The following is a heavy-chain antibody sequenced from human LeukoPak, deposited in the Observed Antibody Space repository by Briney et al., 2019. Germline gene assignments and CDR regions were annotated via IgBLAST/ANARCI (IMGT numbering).Heavy chain of an antibody. V-gene: IGHV4-39*02. J-gene: IGHJ4*02. D-gene: IGHD3-16*01. Sequence: SETLSLTCTVSGGSISSSSYYWGWIRQPTGKGLEWIGSIYYSGSTYYNPSLKSRVTISVDTSKNQFSLKLSSVTAADTAVYYCARGGKYYDYVWGSYIFDYWGQGTLVTVSS. CDR1: GGSISSSSYY. CDR3: ARGGKYYDYVWGSYIFDY. CDR2: IYYSGST.